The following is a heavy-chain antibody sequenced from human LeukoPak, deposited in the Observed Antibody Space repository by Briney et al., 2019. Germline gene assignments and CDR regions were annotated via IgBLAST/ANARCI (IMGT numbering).Heavy chain of an antibody. CDR3: AQTKYSSGWLPFDY. J-gene: IGHJ4*02. CDR2: IYYSGST. Sequence: PSETLSLTCTVSGGSISSYYWSWIRQPPGKGLEWIGYIYYSGSTNYNPSLKSRVTISVDTSKNQFSMKLSSVTAADTAVYYCAQTKYSSGWLPFDYWGQGTLVTVSS. D-gene: IGHD6-19*01. V-gene: IGHV4-59*08. CDR1: GGSISSYY.